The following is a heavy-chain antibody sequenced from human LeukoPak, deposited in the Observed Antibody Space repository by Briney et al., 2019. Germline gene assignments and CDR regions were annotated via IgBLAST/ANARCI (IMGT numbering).Heavy chain of an antibody. CDR2: IYSGGST. CDR1: GFTVSSNY. Sequence: GGSLRLSCAASGFTVSSNYMSWVRQAPGKGLEWVSVIYSGGSTYYADSVKGRFTISRDNSKNTLYLQMNSLRAEDTAVYHCAKDLNPREAGATIDYWGQGTLVTVSS. CDR3: AKDLNPREAGATIDY. V-gene: IGHV3-53*05. D-gene: IGHD1-26*01. J-gene: IGHJ4*02.